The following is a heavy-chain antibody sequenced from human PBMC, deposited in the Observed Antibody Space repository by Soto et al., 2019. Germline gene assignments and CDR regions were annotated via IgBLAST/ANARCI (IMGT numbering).Heavy chain of an antibody. CDR2: IVVVRGET. J-gene: IGHJ6*02. D-gene: IGHD3-10*01. V-gene: IGHV1-69*02. CDR3: ARWTGSRGIRGGMDV. CDR1: GGIFSTYT. Sequence: QVQLVQSGAEMKKPGSSVKVSCRASGGIFSTYTINWVRQAPGQGLEWMGRIVVVRGETHYAQKFQGRVTRTADRSASTANLEVSSLRSEDTAVYYCARWTGSRGIRGGMDVWGQGTTVTVSS.